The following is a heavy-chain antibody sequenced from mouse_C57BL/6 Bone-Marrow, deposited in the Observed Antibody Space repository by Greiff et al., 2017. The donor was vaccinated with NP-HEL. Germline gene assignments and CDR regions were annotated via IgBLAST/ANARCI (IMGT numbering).Heavy chain of an antibody. CDR1: GYTFTSYW. CDR2: IYPGSGST. D-gene: IGHD2-1*01. J-gene: IGHJ3*01. CDR3: ASGVYYGNPWFAY. V-gene: IGHV1-55*01. Sequence: VQLQQPGAELVKPGASVKMSCKASGYTFTSYWITWVKQRPGQGLEWIGDIYPGSGSTNYNEKFKSKATLTVDTSSSTAYMQLSSLTSEDSAVYYCASGVYYGNPWFAYWGQGTLVTVSA.